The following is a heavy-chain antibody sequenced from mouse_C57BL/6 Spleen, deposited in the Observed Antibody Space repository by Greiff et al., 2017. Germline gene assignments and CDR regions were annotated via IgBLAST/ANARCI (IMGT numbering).Heavy chain of an antibody. Sequence: QVQLKQPGAELVRPGSSVKLSCKASGYTFTSYWMHWVKQRPIQGLEWIGNIDPSDSETHYNQKFKDKATLTVDKSSSTAYMQLSSLTSEDSAVYYCARSYGSSFRDFDYWGQGTTLTVSS. CDR2: IDPSDSET. CDR1: GYTFTSYW. D-gene: IGHD1-1*01. V-gene: IGHV1-52*01. CDR3: ARSYGSSFRDFDY. J-gene: IGHJ2*01.